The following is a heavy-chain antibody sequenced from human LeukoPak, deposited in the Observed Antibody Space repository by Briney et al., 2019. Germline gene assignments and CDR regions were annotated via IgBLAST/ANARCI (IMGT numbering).Heavy chain of an antibody. D-gene: IGHD5-24*01. Sequence: SVPVSCQASGYTFTGYLMHWVGQAPGQGLEWMGWIHPNSEGTDYARRLQGRVTMTRDTSISTAYMELSRLRSDDTAVYDCARYLAFGEMVTNRGTFDIWGQGTMVTVSS. CDR1: GYTFTGYL. J-gene: IGHJ3*02. V-gene: IGHV1-2*02. CDR2: IHPNSEGT. CDR3: ARYLAFGEMVTNRGTFDI.